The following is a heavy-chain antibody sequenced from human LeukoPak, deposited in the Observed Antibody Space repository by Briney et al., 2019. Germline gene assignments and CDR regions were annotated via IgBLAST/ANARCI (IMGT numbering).Heavy chain of an antibody. D-gene: IGHD1-14*01. CDR1: GGSISGINW. V-gene: IGHV4-4*02. J-gene: IGHJ3*02. CDR2: IYHSGTT. CDR3: ARDPGGGYKDDALDI. Sequence: SETLSLTCTVSGGSISGINWWTWVRQPPGKGLEWIGQIYHSGTTNYSPSLKSRVTISVDKSKNPFSLNLNSVTAADTAVYYCARDPGGGYKDDALDIWGQGTMVTVSS.